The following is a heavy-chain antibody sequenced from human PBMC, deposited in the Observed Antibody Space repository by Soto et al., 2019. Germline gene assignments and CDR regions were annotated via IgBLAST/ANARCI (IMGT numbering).Heavy chain of an antibody. CDR1: GFSLSNARMG. D-gene: IGHD6-13*01. Sequence: SGPTLVNPTETLTLTCTVSGFSLSNARMGVSWIRQPPGKALEWLAHIFSNDEKSYSTSLKSRLTISKDTSKSQVVLTMTNMDPVDTATYYCARIWYERGLNSFDPWGQGTLVTVSS. CDR3: ARIWYERGLNSFDP. CDR2: IFSNDEK. J-gene: IGHJ5*02. V-gene: IGHV2-26*01.